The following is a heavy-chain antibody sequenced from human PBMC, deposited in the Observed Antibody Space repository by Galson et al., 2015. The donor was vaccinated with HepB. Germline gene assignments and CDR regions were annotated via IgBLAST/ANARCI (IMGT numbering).Heavy chain of an antibody. V-gene: IGHV3-48*03. Sequence: SLRLSCAASGFTFSSYEMNWVRQAPGKGLEWVSYISTSGSTIYYADSVKGRFTISRDDAKNSLYLQMNSLRAEDTAVYYCARNPPGGYCSAGTCYSFYFDYWGQGTLVTVSS. CDR1: GFTFSSYE. CDR2: ISTSGSTI. CDR3: ARNPPGGYCSAGTCYSFYFDY. D-gene: IGHD2-15*01. J-gene: IGHJ4*02.